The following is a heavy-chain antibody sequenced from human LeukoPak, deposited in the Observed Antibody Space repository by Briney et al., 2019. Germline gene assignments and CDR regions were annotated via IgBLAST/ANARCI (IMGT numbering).Heavy chain of an antibody. CDR2: INPNSGGT. V-gene: IGHV1-2*06. CDR1: GYTFTGYY. CDR3: ARVHCTNGVCYLFDY. Sequence: PGASVKVSCKASGYTFTGYYMHWVRQAPGQGLEWMGRINPNSGGTNYAQKFQGRVTMTGDTSISTAYMELSRLRSDDTAVYYCARVHCTNGVCYLFDYWGQGTLVTVSS. J-gene: IGHJ4*02. D-gene: IGHD2-8*01.